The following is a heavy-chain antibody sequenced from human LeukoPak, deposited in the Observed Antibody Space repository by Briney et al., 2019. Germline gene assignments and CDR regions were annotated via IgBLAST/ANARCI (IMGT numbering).Heavy chain of an antibody. V-gene: IGHV1-2*02. D-gene: IGHD6-13*01. CDR1: GYTCTGYY. CDR3: ARAPSLRQQLALWFDP. Sequence: GASVKVSCKASGYTCTGYYMHWVRQAPGQGLEWMGRINPNSGGTNYEQKVHRRVTMTRDTSISTAYMELSRLRSDDTAVYYCARAPSLRQQLALWFDPWGQGTLVTVSS. J-gene: IGHJ5*02. CDR2: INPNSGGT.